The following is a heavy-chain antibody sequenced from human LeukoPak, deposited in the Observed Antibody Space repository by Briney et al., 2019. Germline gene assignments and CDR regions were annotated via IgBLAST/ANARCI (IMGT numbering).Heavy chain of an antibody. V-gene: IGHV4-31*03. Sequence: PSETLSLTCTVSGGSISGYYWSWIRQHPGKGLEWIGYIYYSGRTYYNPSLKSRVTISVDTSKNQFSLKLGSVTAADTAVYYCARDRYDSYPMDVWGQGTTVTVSS. J-gene: IGHJ6*02. CDR3: ARDRYDSYPMDV. CDR2: IYYSGRT. D-gene: IGHD3-3*01. CDR1: GGSISGYY.